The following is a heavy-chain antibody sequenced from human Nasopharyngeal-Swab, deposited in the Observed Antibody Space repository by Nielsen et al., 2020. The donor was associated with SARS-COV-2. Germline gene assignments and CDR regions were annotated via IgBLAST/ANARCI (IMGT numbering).Heavy chain of an antibody. CDR2: IIPIFGTA. CDR1: GCTFSSYA. D-gene: IGHD4-17*01. V-gene: IGHV1-69*13. Sequence: SVNVSCKASGCTFSSYAISWVRQAPAQGLEWLGGIIPIFGTANYAQKLQGRVTITADESTSTAYMVLSSLRSEDTAVYYCARASGDYDTRAPYYYYGMDVWGQGTTVTVSS. CDR3: ARASGDYDTRAPYYYYGMDV. J-gene: IGHJ6*02.